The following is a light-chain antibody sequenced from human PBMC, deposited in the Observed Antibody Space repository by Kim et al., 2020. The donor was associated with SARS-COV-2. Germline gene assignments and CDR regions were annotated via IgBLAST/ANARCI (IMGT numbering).Light chain of an antibody. CDR3: QKYNSAPRS. CDR2: AAS. V-gene: IGKV1-27*01. Sequence: ASEGDRVTITCRASQGISNYLAWYQQKPGKVPKLLIYAASTLQSGVPSRFSGSGSGTDFTLTISSLQPEDVATYYCQKYNSAPRSFGQGTRLEIK. CDR1: QGISNY. J-gene: IGKJ5*01.